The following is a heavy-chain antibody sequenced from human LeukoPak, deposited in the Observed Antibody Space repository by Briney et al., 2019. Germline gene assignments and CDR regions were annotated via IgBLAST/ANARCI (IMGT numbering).Heavy chain of an antibody. CDR3: ARSEERGSDAFDI. J-gene: IGHJ3*02. CDR1: GFTFSDYF. V-gene: IGHV3-11*01. CDR2: ISSSGSTI. Sequence: GGSLRLSCAASGFTFSDYFMSWIRQAPGKGLEWVSYISSSGSTIYYADSVKGRFTISRDNAKNSLYLQMNSLRAEDTAVYYCARSEERGSDAFDIWGQGTMVTVSS. D-gene: IGHD1-1*01.